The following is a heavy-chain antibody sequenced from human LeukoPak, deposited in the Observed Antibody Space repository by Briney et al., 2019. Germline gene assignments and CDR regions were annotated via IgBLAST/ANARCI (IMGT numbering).Heavy chain of an antibody. J-gene: IGHJ4*02. CDR2: ISSSGGTI. Sequence: PGASLRLSCAASGFAFSRSEMNWVRQAPGKGLEWVSYISSSGGTITYADSVKGRFTISRDNAKNSLYLQMNSLRAEDTAIYYCARSGQYLFDFWGQGTLVTVSS. D-gene: IGHD1-26*01. V-gene: IGHV3-48*03. CDR3: ARSGQYLFDF. CDR1: GFAFSRSE.